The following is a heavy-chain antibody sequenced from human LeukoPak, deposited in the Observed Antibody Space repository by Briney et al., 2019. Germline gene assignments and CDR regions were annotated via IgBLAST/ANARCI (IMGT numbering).Heavy chain of an antibody. CDR1: GFTFSSYW. V-gene: IGHV3-7*03. Sequence: GGSLRLSCAASGFTFSSYWMNWARQAPGKGLEWVASINHNGNVKYYVDSVKGRFTISRDNAKNSLYLQMSNLRAEDTAVYFRGGGGGLDVWGQGATVTVSS. CDR3: GGGGGLDV. CDR2: INHNGNVK. J-gene: IGHJ6*02. D-gene: IGHD3-16*01.